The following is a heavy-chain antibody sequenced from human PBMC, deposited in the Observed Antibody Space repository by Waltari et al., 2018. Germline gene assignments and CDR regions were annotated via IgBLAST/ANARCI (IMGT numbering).Heavy chain of an antibody. D-gene: IGHD4-17*01. CDR2: IYHSGST. CDR1: GYSISSGYY. V-gene: IGHV4-38-2*01. CDR3: ARRYGDYLDY. J-gene: IGHJ4*02. Sequence: QVQLQESGPGLARPSETLSLTCAVSGYSISSGYYWGWIRQPPGKGLEWIGSIYHSGSTYYNPSLKSGVTIAVDTSKNQFSLKLSSVTAADTAVYYCARRYGDYLDYWGQGTLVTVSS.